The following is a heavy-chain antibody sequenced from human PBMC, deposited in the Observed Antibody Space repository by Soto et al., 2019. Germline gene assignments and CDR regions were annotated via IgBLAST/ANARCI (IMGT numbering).Heavy chain of an antibody. V-gene: IGHV4-34*01. CDR1: GGSFSGYY. D-gene: IGHD3-9*01. CDR3: VFFFWLLAYYSMVV. J-gene: IGHJ6*02. CDR2: INHSGST. Sequence: SETLSLTCAVYGGSFSGYYWSWIRQPPGKGLEWIGEINHSGSTNYNPSLKSRVTISVDTSKNQFSLKLSSVTAAAPAVYYCVFFFWLLAYYSMVVWGQGTTV.